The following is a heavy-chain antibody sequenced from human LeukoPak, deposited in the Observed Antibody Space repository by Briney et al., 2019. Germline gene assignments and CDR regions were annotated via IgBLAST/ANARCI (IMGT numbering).Heavy chain of an antibody. D-gene: IGHD1-7*01. J-gene: IGHJ4*02. Sequence: PGGSLRLSCAASGFTFSTYAMHWVRQAPGKGLEWVTIISYDGSDKYYADSVKGRFTISRDNSKSTLYLQMDSLRAEDTAVYYCAKVRVVFNWNYAYYFDSWGQGTLVTVSS. V-gene: IGHV3-30*18. CDR2: ISYDGSDK. CDR1: GFTFSTYA. CDR3: AKVRVVFNWNYAYYFDS.